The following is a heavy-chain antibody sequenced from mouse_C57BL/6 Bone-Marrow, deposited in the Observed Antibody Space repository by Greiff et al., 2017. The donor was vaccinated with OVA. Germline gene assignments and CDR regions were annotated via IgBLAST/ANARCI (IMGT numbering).Heavy chain of an antibody. D-gene: IGHD1-1*01. Sequence: VQLQQPGAELVKPGASVKLSCKASGYTFTSYWMHWVKQRPGQGLEWIGMIHPNSGSTNYNEKFKSKATLTVDKSSSTAYMQLSSLTSEDSAVYYCARDYYGSSWFAYWGQGTLVTVSA. CDR3: ARDYYGSSWFAY. V-gene: IGHV1-64*01. CDR2: IHPNSGST. J-gene: IGHJ3*01. CDR1: GYTFTSYW.